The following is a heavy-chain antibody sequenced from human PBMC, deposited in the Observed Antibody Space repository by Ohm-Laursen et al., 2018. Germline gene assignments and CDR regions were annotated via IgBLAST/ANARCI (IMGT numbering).Heavy chain of an antibody. CDR2: ISWNSGTI. J-gene: IGHJ4*02. Sequence: SLRLSCAASGLTFDDYAMHWVRQAPGKGLEWVSGISWNSGTIGYADSVKGRFTISRDNAKNSLYLQMNSLRAEDTALYYCAKGGVVVTAIPYYFDHWGQGTLVTVSS. D-gene: IGHD2-21*02. V-gene: IGHV3-9*01. CDR3: AKGGVVVTAIPYYFDH. CDR1: GLTFDDYA.